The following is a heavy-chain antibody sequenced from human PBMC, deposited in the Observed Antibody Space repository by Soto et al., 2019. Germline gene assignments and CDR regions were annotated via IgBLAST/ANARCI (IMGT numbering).Heavy chain of an antibody. CDR2: ISGSGNTT. Sequence: PGGCLRLSCACSGFIVIGFHLSWIHKAPGKGLEWVSGISGSGNTTYYADSVKGRFTISRDNSKNTLYLQMNSLRAEDSAVYYCAKGVPGIAVAGTGYFQHWGEGTLVPVSS. D-gene: IGHD6-19*01. CDR3: AKGVPGIAVAGTGYFQH. CDR1: GFIVIGFH. V-gene: IGHV3-23*01. J-gene: IGHJ1*01.